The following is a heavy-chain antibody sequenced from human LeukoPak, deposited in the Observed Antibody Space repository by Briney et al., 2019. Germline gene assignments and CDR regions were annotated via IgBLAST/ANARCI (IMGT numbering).Heavy chain of an antibody. J-gene: IGHJ3*02. D-gene: IGHD6-19*01. CDR3: ARDRDYVSSGWSSYAFDI. CDR1: GFTFSSYS. V-gene: IGHV3-21*01. CDR2: ISSSSSYI. Sequence: GESLKISCAASGFTFSSYSMNWVRQAPGKGLEWVTSISSSSSYIYYADSVKGRFTISRDNAKNSLYLQMNSLRAEDTAVYYCARDRDYVSSGWSSYAFDIWGQGTMVTVSS.